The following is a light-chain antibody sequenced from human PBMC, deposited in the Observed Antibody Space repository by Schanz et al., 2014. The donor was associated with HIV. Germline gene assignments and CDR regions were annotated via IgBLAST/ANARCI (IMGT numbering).Light chain of an antibody. CDR3: QQYSSYSHT. Sequence: DIQMTQSPTSVSASVGDTVTITCRARQGVGTWLAWYQQKPGKAPKLLISEASSLQSGVPSRFSGRGSGTDFTLTISSLQPDDFASYYCQQYSSYSHTFGQGTRLDIK. CDR2: EAS. CDR1: QGVGTW. V-gene: IGKV1D-16*02. J-gene: IGKJ2*01.